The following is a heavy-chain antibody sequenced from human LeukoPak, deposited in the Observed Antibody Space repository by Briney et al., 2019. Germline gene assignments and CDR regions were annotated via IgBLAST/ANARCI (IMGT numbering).Heavy chain of an antibody. Sequence: KPSETLSLTCTVSGGSISGTNYYWGWIRQPPGKGLEWIGSIYYSGSTYYNPSLKSRLTISLDTSKNQFSLRLSSVTAADTAFYYCARRYNWNDRWDWGQGTLVTVSP. J-gene: IGHJ4*02. D-gene: IGHD1-1*01. CDR1: GGSISGTNYY. CDR3: ARRYNWNDRWD. CDR2: IYYSGST. V-gene: IGHV4-39*07.